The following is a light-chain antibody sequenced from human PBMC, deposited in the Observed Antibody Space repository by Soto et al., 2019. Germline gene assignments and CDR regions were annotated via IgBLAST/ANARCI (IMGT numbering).Light chain of an antibody. CDR3: QQYYSYPFT. CDR2: AAS. V-gene: IGKV1-8*01. CDR1: QGISSY. J-gene: IGKJ3*01. Sequence: AIRMTQSPSSLSASTGDRVTITCRASQGISSYLAWHQQKPGKAPKLLLYAASTMQSGVPSRFSGSGSGTDFTLTSSCLQSEDFATYYCQQYYSYPFTFGPGTKVDIK.